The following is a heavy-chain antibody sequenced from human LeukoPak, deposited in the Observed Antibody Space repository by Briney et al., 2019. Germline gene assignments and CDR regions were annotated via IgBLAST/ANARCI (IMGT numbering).Heavy chain of an antibody. J-gene: IGHJ5*02. V-gene: IGHV4-59*12. D-gene: IGHD6-13*01. CDR3: ARLESAAAGNRWFDP. CDR1: GGSISSYY. CDR2: IYYSGST. Sequence: PSETLSLTCTVSGGSISSYYWSWIRQPPGKGLEWIGYIYYSGSTNYNPSLKSRVTISVDTSKNQFSLKLSSVTAADTAVCYCARLESAAAGNRWFDPWGQGILVTVSS.